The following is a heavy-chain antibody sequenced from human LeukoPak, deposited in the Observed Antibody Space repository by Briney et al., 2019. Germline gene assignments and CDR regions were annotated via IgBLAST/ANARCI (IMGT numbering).Heavy chain of an antibody. Sequence: GGSLRLSCAASGFTFSSYSMNWVRQAPGKGLEWVSSISSSSSYIYYADSVKGRFTISRNNAKNSLYLQMNSLRAEDTAVYYCARDSYTYYYDSSGYSDFDYWGQGTLVTVSS. CDR2: ISSSSSYI. CDR3: ARDSYTYYYDSSGYSDFDY. CDR1: GFTFSSYS. V-gene: IGHV3-21*01. J-gene: IGHJ4*02. D-gene: IGHD3-22*01.